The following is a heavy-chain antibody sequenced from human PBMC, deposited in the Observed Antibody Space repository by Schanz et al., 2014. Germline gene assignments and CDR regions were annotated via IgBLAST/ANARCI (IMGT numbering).Heavy chain of an antibody. D-gene: IGHD5-18*01. CDR2: MNESHSTI. CDR3: AKDAENTAMITDYFDY. J-gene: IGHJ4*02. V-gene: IGHV3-23*01. CDR1: GFSFSSYA. Sequence: EVQLLESGGGLVEPGGSLRLSCAASGFSFSSYAMGWVRQARGKGLEWVSAMNESHSTIYYADSVRGRFTISRDNAKNSLYLQMTSLRAEDTAVYYCAKDAENTAMITDYFDYWGQGTLVTVSS.